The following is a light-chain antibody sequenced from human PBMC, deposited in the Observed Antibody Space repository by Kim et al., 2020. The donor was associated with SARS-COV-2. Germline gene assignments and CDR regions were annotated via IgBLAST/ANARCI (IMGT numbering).Light chain of an antibody. V-gene: IGLV3-19*01. CDR3: NSRDSNDNVV. CDR2: GKN. CDR1: SLRSYY. J-gene: IGLJ2*01. Sequence: SSELTQDPAVSVALGQTVRITCQGDSLRSYYATWYQQKPGQAPILVIYGKNNRPSVIPDRFSGSSSGNTASLTIPGTQAGDAADYYCNSRDSNDNVVFGG.